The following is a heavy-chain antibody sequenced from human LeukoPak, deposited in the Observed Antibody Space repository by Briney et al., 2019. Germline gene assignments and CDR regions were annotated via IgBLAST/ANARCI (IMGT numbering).Heavy chain of an antibody. D-gene: IGHD2-2*01. CDR1: GFTFSSYW. CDR3: ARDRNSQYQLLLYYMDV. CDR2: IKKDGSEK. V-gene: IGHV3-7*01. Sequence: PGGSLRLSCAASGFTFSSYWMSWVRQAPGKGLEWVANIKKDGSEKYYVDSVKGRFTISRDNAKNSLYLQMNSLRAEDTAVYYCARDRNSQYQLLLYYMDVWGKGTTVTVSS. J-gene: IGHJ6*03.